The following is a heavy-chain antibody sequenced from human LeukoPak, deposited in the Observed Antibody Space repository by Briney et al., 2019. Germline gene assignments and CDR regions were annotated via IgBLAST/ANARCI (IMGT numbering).Heavy chain of an antibody. CDR2: IYYSGST. Sequence: SETLSLTCTVSGGSISSYYWSWIRQPPGKGREWIGYIYYSGSTNYNPSLKSRVTISVDTSKNQFSLKLSSVTAADTAVYYCARGPRITMVRGVIIDSDPLGCYDYWGQGTLVTVSS. CDR3: ARGPRITMVRGVIIDSDPLGCYDY. V-gene: IGHV4-59*01. CDR1: GGSISSYY. J-gene: IGHJ4*02. D-gene: IGHD3-10*01.